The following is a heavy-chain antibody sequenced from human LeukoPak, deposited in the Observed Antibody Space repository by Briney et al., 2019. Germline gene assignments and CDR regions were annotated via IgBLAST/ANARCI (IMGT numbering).Heavy chain of an antibody. D-gene: IGHD3-9*01. CDR3: AKAVRYFDWLSPCDY. Sequence: PGRSLRLSCAASGFTFDDYAMHWVRQAPGKGLEWVSGISWNSGSIGYADSVKGRFTISRDNAKNSLYLQMNSLRAEDTALYYCAKAVRYFDWLSPCDYWGQGTLVTVSS. V-gene: IGHV3-9*01. CDR1: GFTFDDYA. CDR2: ISWNSGSI. J-gene: IGHJ4*02.